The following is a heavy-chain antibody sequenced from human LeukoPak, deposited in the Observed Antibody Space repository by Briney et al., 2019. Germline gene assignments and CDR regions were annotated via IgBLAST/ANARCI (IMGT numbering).Heavy chain of an antibody. CDR3: ARDLGYCSGGSCYPRGFDY. CDR1: GFTFSSYA. V-gene: IGHV3-33*08. Sequence: GGSLRLSCAASGFTFSSYAMHWVRQAPGKGLEWVAVIWYDGSNKYYADSVKGRFTISKDNFKNTLYLQMNSLRAEDTAVYYCARDLGYCSGGSCYPRGFDYWGQGTLVTVSS. CDR2: IWYDGSNK. D-gene: IGHD2-15*01. J-gene: IGHJ4*02.